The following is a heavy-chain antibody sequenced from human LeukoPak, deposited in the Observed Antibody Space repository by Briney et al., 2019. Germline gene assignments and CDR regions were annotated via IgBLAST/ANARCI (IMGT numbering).Heavy chain of an antibody. D-gene: IGHD2-2*01. Sequence: GGSLRLSCVASGFTFSSYWMTWVRQAPGKGLEWVANIKTDGSQIYYVDSVKGRFTISRDNAKNSLYLQMNSLRAEDTAVYYCARGTLYCSSSFCYARPPESYYYYYMDVWGKGTTVTISS. CDR2: IKTDGSQI. J-gene: IGHJ6*03. V-gene: IGHV3-7*03. CDR3: ARGTLYCSSSFCYARPPESYYYYYMDV. CDR1: GFTFSSYW.